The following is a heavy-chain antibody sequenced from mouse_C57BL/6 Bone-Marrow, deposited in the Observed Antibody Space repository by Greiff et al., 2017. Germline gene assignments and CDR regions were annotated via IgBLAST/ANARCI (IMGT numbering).Heavy chain of an antibody. CDR1: GFTFSSYA. J-gene: IGHJ4*01. CDR2: ISSGGDYI. V-gene: IGHV5-9-1*02. CDR3: TRDYYGRGTYAMDY. D-gene: IGHD1-1*01. Sequence: EVMLVESGEGLVKPGGSLKLSCAASGFTFSSYAMSWVRQTPEKRLEWVAYISSGGDYIYYAATVKGRFTISRDNARNTLYLQMSSLKSEDTAMYYCTRDYYGRGTYAMDYWGQGTSVTVSS.